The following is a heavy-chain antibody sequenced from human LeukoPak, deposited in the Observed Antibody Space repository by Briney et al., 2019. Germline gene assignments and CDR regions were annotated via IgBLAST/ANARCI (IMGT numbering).Heavy chain of an antibody. CDR1: GYTFTGYY. Sequence: GASVKVSCKASGYTFTGYYMHWGRQAPGQGLEWMGWINPNSGNTGYAQKFQGRVTMTRNASISTAYMELSRLRSDDTAVYYCARVPKHHAGPFDYWGQGTLVTVSS. CDR2: INPNSGNT. CDR3: ARVPKHHAGPFDY. J-gene: IGHJ4*02. V-gene: IGHV1-2*02.